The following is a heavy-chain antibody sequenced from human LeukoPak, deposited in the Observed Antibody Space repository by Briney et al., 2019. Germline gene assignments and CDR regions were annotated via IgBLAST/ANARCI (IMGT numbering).Heavy chain of an antibody. CDR2: INPSDGRT. CDR1: GYSFTTYH. Sequence: GASVKVSCKASGYSFTTYHMHWVRQAPGQGLEWMGIINPSDGRTSYVQKFQGRVTMTRDMSTNTVYMVLSSLKSEDTAMYYCARSITIFGVVPAGYWGQGTLVTVSS. CDR3: ARSITIFGVVPAGY. D-gene: IGHD3-3*01. V-gene: IGHV1-46*01. J-gene: IGHJ4*02.